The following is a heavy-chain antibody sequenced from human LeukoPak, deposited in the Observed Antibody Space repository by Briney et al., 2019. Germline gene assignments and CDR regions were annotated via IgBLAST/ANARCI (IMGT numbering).Heavy chain of an antibody. CDR3: TREGWFGEPPSHWFDP. V-gene: IGHV6-1*01. Sequence: SSQTLSLTCTISGDSVSTNSASWNWIRQSPSRGLEWLGRTYYRSTWYNDYALSVKSRMTINPDTSKNQFSLQLNSVTPEDTAVYYCTREGWFGEPPSHWFDPWGQGILVTVSS. J-gene: IGHJ5*02. CDR1: GDSVSTNSAS. CDR2: TYYRSTWYN. D-gene: IGHD3-10*01.